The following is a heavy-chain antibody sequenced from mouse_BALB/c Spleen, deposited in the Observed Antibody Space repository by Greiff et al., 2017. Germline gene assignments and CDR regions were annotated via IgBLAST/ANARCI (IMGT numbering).Heavy chain of an antibody. CDR2: IWSGGST. V-gene: IGHV2-2*02. D-gene: IGHD2-4*01. J-gene: IGHJ3*01. CDR1: GFSLTSYG. Sequence: QVQLQQSGPGLVQPSQSLSITCTVSGFSLTSYGVHWVRQSPGKGLEWLGVIWSGGSTDYNAAFISRLSISKDNSKSQVFFKMNSLQANDTAIYYCARKRRHRDYDGFAYWGQGTLVTVSA. CDR3: ARKRRHRDYDGFAY.